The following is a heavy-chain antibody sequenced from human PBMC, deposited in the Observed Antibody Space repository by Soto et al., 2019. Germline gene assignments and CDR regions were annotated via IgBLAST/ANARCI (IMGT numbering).Heavy chain of an antibody. CDR3: ARGSRVNGGSWDRFDI. V-gene: IGHV1-46*03. D-gene: IGHD2-15*01. CDR1: GYTFTSYY. J-gene: IGHJ3*02. CDR2: INPSGGST. Sequence: QVQLVQSGAEVKKPGASVKVSCKASGYTFTSYYMHWVRQAPGQGLEWMGIINPSGGSTSYAQKFQDRVTMNRDTSTDTVYLGAGRLGSEGQGLDFRARGSRVNGGSWDRFDIWGQGTMVTVSS.